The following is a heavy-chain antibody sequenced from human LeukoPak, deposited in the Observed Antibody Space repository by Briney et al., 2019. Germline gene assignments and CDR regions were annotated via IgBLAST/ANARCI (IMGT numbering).Heavy chain of an antibody. CDR2: VNPNSGDP. CDR1: GYNFIGYY. J-gene: IGHJ4*02. CDR3: ARRIRTRGDFDS. V-gene: IGHV1-2*02. D-gene: IGHD2-2*01. Sequence: ASVKVSCKASGYNFIGYYIHWVRQAPGQGLEWMGWVNPNSGDPNYSPKFKGRVTMTRGTSISTAYMELTSLISDDTAVYYCARRIRTRGDFDSWGQGTLVTVSS.